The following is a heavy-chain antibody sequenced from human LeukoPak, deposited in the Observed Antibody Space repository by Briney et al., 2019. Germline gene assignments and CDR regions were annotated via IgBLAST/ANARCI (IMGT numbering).Heavy chain of an antibody. CDR2: LNPNSGGT. Sequence: ASVKVSCKASGYTFTGYYMHWVRHAPGQGLEWMAWLNPNSGGTNYAQKFQGRVTMPRDTSISTAYMELSRLRSDDTAVYYCARSEDFCTGGVCYFHWGQGTLVTVSS. V-gene: IGHV1-2*02. CDR1: GYTFTGYY. D-gene: IGHD2-8*02. CDR3: ARSEDFCTGGVCYFH. J-gene: IGHJ4*02.